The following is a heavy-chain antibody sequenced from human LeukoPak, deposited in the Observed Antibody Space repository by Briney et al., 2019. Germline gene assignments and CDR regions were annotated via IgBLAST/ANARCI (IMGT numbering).Heavy chain of an antibody. Sequence: ASVTVSFMSPGYTFTGYYMHWVRQAPGQGLEWMGWINPNSGGTNYVQKFQGRVTMTRDTSISTAYMELSRLRSDDTAVYYCARERDIVVVVAATYDAFDIWGQGTMVTVSS. CDR1: GYTFTGYY. J-gene: IGHJ3*02. CDR2: INPNSGGT. CDR3: ARERDIVVVVAATYDAFDI. D-gene: IGHD2-15*01. V-gene: IGHV1-2*02.